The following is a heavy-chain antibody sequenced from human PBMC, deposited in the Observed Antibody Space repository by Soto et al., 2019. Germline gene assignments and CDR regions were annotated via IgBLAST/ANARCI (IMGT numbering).Heavy chain of an antibody. D-gene: IGHD6-19*01. CDR3: ARDQSPYSGWPGTEV. CDR1: GYTFTAYY. Sequence: ASVKVSCKASGYTFTAYYMHCVRQAPGQGLEWMGWINPNSGGTNYAQKFRGRVTMTRDTSISTAYMELNRLRSDDTAVYYCARDQSPYSGWPGTEVWGKDNTVTTSS. CDR2: INPNSGGT. V-gene: IGHV1-2*02. J-gene: IGHJ6*04.